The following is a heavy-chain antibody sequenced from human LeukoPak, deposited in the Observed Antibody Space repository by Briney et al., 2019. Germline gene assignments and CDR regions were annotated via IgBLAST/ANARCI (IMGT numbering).Heavy chain of an antibody. CDR2: INSDGNII. J-gene: IGHJ4*02. V-gene: IGHV3-74*01. D-gene: IGHD6-13*01. Sequence: GGSLRLSCAASGFTFSTYWMHWVRQVPGRGLVWVSRINSDGNIITYADSVKGRFTISRDNARNMVYLQMNSLRAEDMAVYYCVAGMGNYWGEGTLVPV. CDR3: VAGMGNY. CDR1: GFTFSTYW.